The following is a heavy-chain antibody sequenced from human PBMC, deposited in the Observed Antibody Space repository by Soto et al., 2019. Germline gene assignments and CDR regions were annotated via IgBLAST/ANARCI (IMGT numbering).Heavy chain of an antibody. CDR1: GFTFSSYG. J-gene: IGHJ4*02. V-gene: IGHV3-48*01. CDR3: ARMFDY. CDR2: ITSDSTTI. Sequence: GGSLRLSCAASGFTFSSYGMNWVRQAPGKGLEWISHITSDSTTIYYADSVKGRFTISRDNGKNSLYLQMNSLRVEDTAVYFCARMFDYWGQGTVVTVSS.